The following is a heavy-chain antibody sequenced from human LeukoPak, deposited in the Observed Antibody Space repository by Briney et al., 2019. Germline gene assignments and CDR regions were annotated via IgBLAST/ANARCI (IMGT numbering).Heavy chain of an antibody. V-gene: IGHV3-23*01. CDR1: GFTFGSYA. Sequence: GGSLRLSCAASGFTFGSYAMSWVRQAPGKGLEWVSTIGGGSETTSYADSAKGRFTNSRDNSKNTVYLQMNSLRAEDTAVYYCAKVLSGSQDYWGQGTPVSVSS. J-gene: IGHJ4*02. CDR2: IGGGSETT. D-gene: IGHD1-26*01. CDR3: AKVLSGSQDY.